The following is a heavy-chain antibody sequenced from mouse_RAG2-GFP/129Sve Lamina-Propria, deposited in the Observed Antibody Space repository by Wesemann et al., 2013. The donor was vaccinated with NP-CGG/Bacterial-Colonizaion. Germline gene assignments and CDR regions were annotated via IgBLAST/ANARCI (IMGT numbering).Heavy chain of an antibody. D-gene: IGHD1-1*01. CDR1: GFTFNTYA. CDR2: IRSKSSNYAT. CDR3: VRDPLLLRGYAMDY. J-gene: IGHJ4*01. Sequence: EVKLLQSGGGLVQPGGSLKLSCAASGFTFNTYAMHWVRQAPGKGLEWVARIRSKSSNYATYYADSVKDRFTISRDDSQSMLYLQMNNLKTEDTAMYYCVRDPLLLRGYAMDYWGQGTSVTVSS. V-gene: IGHV10-3*01.